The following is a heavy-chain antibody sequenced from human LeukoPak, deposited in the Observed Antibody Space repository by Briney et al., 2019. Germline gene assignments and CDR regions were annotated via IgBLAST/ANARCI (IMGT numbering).Heavy chain of an antibody. CDR3: ARDGSSGWYSDY. CDR1: GFTLDGYG. J-gene: IGHJ4*02. Sequence: GGSLRLSCAASGFTLDGYGMSWVRQAPGKGLVWDSGIYRDGGGSDYADSVKGRFTISRDNAKNSLYLQMDSLRAEDTALYYCARDGSSGWYSDYWGQGTLVTVSS. V-gene: IGHV3-20*04. D-gene: IGHD6-19*01. CDR2: IYRDGGGS.